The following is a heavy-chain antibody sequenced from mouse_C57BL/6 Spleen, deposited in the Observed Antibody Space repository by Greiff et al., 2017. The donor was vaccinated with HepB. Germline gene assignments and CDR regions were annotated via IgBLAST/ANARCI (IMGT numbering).Heavy chain of an antibody. CDR1: GYAFSSSW. CDR3: ARSEGYYYGSSYYFDY. J-gene: IGHJ2*01. V-gene: IGHV1-82*01. D-gene: IGHD1-1*01. Sequence: VQLVESGPELVKPGASVKISCKASGYAFSSSWMNWVKQRPGKGLEWIGRIYPGDGDTNYNGKFKGKATLTADKSSSTAYMQLSSLTSEDSAVYFCARSEGYYYGSSYYFDYWGQGTTLTVSS. CDR2: IYPGDGDT.